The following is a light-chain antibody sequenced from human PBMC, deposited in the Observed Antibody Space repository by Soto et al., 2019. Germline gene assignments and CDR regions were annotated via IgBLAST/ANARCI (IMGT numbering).Light chain of an antibody. CDR1: QSVSSSS. J-gene: IGKJ4*01. CDR3: QQYAGSPPLT. CDR2: GAS. Sequence: EIVLTQSPATLSLSPGERATLSCRASQSVSSSSLAWYQQKPGQAPRLLIYGASSRATGIPDRFSGSGSGTDFTLTISRLEPEDFAVYYCQQYAGSPPLTFGGGTKVDIK. V-gene: IGKV3-20*01.